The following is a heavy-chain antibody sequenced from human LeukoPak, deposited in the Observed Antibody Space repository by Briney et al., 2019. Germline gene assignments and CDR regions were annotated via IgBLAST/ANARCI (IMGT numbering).Heavy chain of an antibody. Sequence: ASVKVSCKASGYTFTNYDINWVRQATGQGLEWMGYKNPNSGNSAYAQKFQGRVTITTDESTSTAYMELSSLRSEDTAVYYCARDFSAYYYDSSGYRDAFDIWGQGTMVTVSS. V-gene: IGHV1-8*01. J-gene: IGHJ3*02. CDR2: KNPNSGNS. D-gene: IGHD3-22*01. CDR3: ARDFSAYYYDSSGYRDAFDI. CDR1: GYTFTNYD.